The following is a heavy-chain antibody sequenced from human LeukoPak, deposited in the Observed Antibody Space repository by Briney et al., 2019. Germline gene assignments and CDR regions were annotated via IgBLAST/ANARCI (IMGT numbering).Heavy chain of an antibody. CDR2: INHSGST. D-gene: IGHD3-16*01. V-gene: IGHV4-34*01. J-gene: IGHJ3*02. Sequence: ETLSLTCAVYGGSFSGYYWSWIRQPPGKGLEWIGEINHSGSTNYNPSLKSRVTISIDTSKNQFSLKLSSVTAADTAVYYCARQGYHDYVWGSYEIDIWGQGTMVTVSS. CDR3: ARQGYHDYVWGSYEIDI. CDR1: GGSFSGYY.